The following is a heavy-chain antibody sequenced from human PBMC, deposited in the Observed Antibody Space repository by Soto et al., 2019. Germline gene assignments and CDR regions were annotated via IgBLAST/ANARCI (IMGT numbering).Heavy chain of an antibody. D-gene: IGHD1-26*01. CDR3: ARHGGSYSFDY. J-gene: IGHJ4*02. V-gene: IGHV4-59*08. CDR2: NSYSGST. CDR1: GGSTSSYY. Sequence: QVQLQESGPGLVKPSETLSLTCTVTGGSTSSYYWSWLRQPPGKGLEWIGYNSYSGSTEYNPSLKSRVTISVAPSKNQFSLKLSSATAADTAVYYCARHGGSYSFDYWGQGTLVTVSS.